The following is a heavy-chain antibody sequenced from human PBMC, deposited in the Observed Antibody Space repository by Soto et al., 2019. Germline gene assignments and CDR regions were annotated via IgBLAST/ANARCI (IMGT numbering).Heavy chain of an antibody. CDR3: AKDDSGSCGY. J-gene: IGHJ4*02. Sequence: GSLRLSCAASGFTFSSYGMHWVRQAPGKGLEWVAVISYDGSNKYYADSVKGRFTISRDNSKNTLYLQMNSLRAEDTAVYYCAKDDSGSCGYWGQGTLVTVSS. D-gene: IGHD1-26*01. V-gene: IGHV3-30*18. CDR2: ISYDGSNK. CDR1: GFTFSSYG.